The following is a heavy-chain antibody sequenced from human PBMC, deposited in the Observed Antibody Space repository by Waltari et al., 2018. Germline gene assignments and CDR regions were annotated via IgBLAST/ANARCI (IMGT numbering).Heavy chain of an antibody. V-gene: IGHV1-69*05. CDR3: ARDRGHSSGWSDTAFDY. D-gene: IGHD6-19*01. J-gene: IGHJ4*02. CDR2: VIPIFGTA. Sequence: QVQLVQSGAEVKKPGSSVKVSCKASGGTFSSYAISWVRQAPGQGLEWMGGVIPIFGTANYAQKFQGRVTSTTDESTSTAYMELSSLRSEDTAVYYCARDRGHSSGWSDTAFDYWGQGTLVTVSS. CDR1: GGTFSSYA.